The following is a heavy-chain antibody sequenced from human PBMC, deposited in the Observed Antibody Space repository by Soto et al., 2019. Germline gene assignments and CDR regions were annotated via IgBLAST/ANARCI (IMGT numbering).Heavy chain of an antibody. D-gene: IGHD2-2*01. J-gene: IGHJ5*02. CDR3: TTTLGYFSTSCP. Sequence: EVQLVESGGGLVKPGESLRLSCAASGFTFSNAWMNWVRQGPGKGLEWVGRIKSNAYGATTDYAAPVKGRFTISRDDSRDTLYLQMNSLKTEDTAVYYCTTTLGYFSTSCPWGQGSLVTVSS. CDR1: GFTFSNAW. CDR2: IKSNAYGATT. V-gene: IGHV3-15*01.